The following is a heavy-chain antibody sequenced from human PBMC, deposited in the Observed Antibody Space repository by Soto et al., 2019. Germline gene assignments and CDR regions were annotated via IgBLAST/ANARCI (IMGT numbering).Heavy chain of an antibody. CDR1: GGSIRSGDYY. CDR3: ASESISYYRMDV. Sequence: SETLSLTCTVSGGSIRSGDYYWSWIRQPPGKGLEWIGYIYYSGSPYYNPSLKSRVTISLDASKKQFYLKLTNVTAADSAVYDCASESISYYRMDVWGQGTTVTVSS. J-gene: IGHJ6*02. V-gene: IGHV4-30-4*01. D-gene: IGHD2-8*01. CDR2: IYYSGSP.